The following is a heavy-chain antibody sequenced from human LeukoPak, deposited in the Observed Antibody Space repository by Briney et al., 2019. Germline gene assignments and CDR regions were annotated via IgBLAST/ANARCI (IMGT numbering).Heavy chain of an antibody. CDR3: TRVEETATTAAIIRKYSYYYYYMDV. V-gene: IGHV3-21*01. Sequence: PGGSLRLSCAASGFTFSSYSMNWVRQAPGKGLEWVSSISSSSYIYYADSVKGRFTISRDNARNSLYLQMSSLRAEDTAVYYCTRVEETATTAAIIRKYSYYYYYMDVWGKGNTVTVSS. CDR1: GFTFSSYS. D-gene: IGHD4-11*01. J-gene: IGHJ6*03. CDR2: ISSSSYI.